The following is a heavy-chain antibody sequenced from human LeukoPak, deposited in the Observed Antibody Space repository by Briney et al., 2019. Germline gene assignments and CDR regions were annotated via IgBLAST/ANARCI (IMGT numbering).Heavy chain of an antibody. J-gene: IGHJ5*02. D-gene: IGHD4-17*01. CDR2: INHSGST. CDR3: AGGRLRNWFDP. V-gene: IGHV4-34*01. CDR1: GGSFSGYY. Sequence: SETLSLTCAVYGGSFSGYYWSWIRQPPGKGLEWIGEINHSGSTNYNPSLKSRVTISVDTSKNQFSLKLSSVTAADTAVYYCAGGRLRNWFDPWGQGTLVTVSS.